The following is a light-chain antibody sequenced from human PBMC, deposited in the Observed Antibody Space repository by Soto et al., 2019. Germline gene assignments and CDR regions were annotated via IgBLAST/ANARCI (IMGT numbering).Light chain of an antibody. J-gene: IGKJ2*01. CDR1: QSVSSSY. Sequence: EIVLTQSPGTLSLSPGERATLSCRASQSVSSSYLAWYQQKPGQAPRLLIYGASSRATGVPDRFSGSGSGTDFTLTISRLEPEDFAVYYCQQYGSSRTLGQGTKLDSK. CDR3: QQYGSSRT. V-gene: IGKV3-20*01. CDR2: GAS.